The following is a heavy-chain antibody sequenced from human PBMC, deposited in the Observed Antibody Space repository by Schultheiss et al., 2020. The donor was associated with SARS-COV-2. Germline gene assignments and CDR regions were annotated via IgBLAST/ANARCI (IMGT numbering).Heavy chain of an antibody. J-gene: IGHJ4*02. CDR2: ISYDGSNK. V-gene: IGHV3-30*06. CDR1: GFTFSSYG. Sequence: GGSLRLSCAASGFTFSSYGMHWVRQAPGKGLEWVAVISYDGSNKYYADSVKGRFTISRDNSKNTLYLQMNSLRAEDTAVYYCARGGSHIDYWGQGTLVTVSS. CDR3: ARGGSHIDY. D-gene: IGHD3-16*01.